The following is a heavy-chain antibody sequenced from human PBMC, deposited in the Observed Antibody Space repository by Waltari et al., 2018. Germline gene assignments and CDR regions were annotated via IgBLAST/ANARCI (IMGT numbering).Heavy chain of an antibody. D-gene: IGHD6-19*01. CDR3: ARRTAGPGAFDI. CDR2: IYYSGST. V-gene: IGHV4-31*03. J-gene: IGHJ3*02. Sequence: QVQLQESGPGLVKPSQTLSLTCPVSGGSISSGGYYWSWIRQHPGKGLEWIGYIYYSGSTYYNPSLKSRVTISVDTSKNQFSLKLSSVTAADTAVYYCARRTAGPGAFDIWGQGTMVTVSS. CDR1: GGSISSGGYY.